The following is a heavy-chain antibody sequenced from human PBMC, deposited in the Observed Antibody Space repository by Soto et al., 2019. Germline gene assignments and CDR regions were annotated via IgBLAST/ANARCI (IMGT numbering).Heavy chain of an antibody. CDR3: ARDLRGNWNDFWFDP. CDR1: GFTFSSYW. CDR2: IKQDGSEK. Sequence: PGGSLRLSCAASGFTFSSYWMSWVRQAPGKGLEWVANIKQDGSEKYYVDSVKGRFTISRDNAKNSLYLQMNSLRAEDTAVYYCARDLRGNWNDFWFDPWGQGTPVTVSS. J-gene: IGHJ5*02. V-gene: IGHV3-7*01. D-gene: IGHD1-20*01.